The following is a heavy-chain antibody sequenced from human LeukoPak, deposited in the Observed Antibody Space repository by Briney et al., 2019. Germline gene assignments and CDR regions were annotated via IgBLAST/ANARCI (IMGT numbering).Heavy chain of an antibody. CDR1: GDSISSGDYY. CDR3: AGNYYGSGSYYSEDRY. J-gene: IGHJ4*02. V-gene: IGHV4-61*02. D-gene: IGHD3-10*01. CDR2: ISSSGST. Sequence: SETLSLTCTVSGDSISSGDYYWSWIRQPAGKGLEWIGRISSSGSTNYNPSLKSRVTISVDTSKNQFSLKLSSVTAADTAVYYCAGNYYGSGSYYSEDRYWGQGTLVTVSS.